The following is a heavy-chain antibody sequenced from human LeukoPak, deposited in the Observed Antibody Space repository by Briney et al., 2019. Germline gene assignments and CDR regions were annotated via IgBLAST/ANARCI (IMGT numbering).Heavy chain of an antibody. Sequence: SETLSLTCTVSGGSIRSSCYYWVWIRQPPGKGLVWIGSLYFSGNTYYNPSLKSRVTISVDTSKNQFSLKLSSATAADTAVYYCATGSSRYYYYMDVWSKGTTVTVSS. CDR1: GGSIRSSCYY. V-gene: IGHV4-39*01. CDR2: LYFSGNT. D-gene: IGHD3-10*01. CDR3: ATGSSRYYYYMDV. J-gene: IGHJ6*03.